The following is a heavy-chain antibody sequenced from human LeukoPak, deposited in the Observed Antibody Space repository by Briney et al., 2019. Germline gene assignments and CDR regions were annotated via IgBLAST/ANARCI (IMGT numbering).Heavy chain of an antibody. CDR2: ISYDGSNK. D-gene: IGHD5-18*01. CDR1: GFTFSHYG. CDR3: ARTADTAFYYYMDV. V-gene: IGHV3-30*03. Sequence: GGSLRLSCAASGFTFSHYGLHWVRQAPGKGLEWVALISYDGSNKNYADSVRGRFTISRDNSENTLYLQMNSLRAEDTAVYYCARTADTAFYYYMDVWGKGTTVTVSS. J-gene: IGHJ6*03.